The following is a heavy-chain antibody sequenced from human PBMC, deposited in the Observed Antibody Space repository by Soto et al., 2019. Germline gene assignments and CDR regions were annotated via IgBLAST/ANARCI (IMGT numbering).Heavy chain of an antibody. CDR3: ARDLGERAPRYYYGMDV. CDR2: ISAYNGNT. CDR1: GYSFTSYG. D-gene: IGHD3-16*01. J-gene: IGHJ6*02. V-gene: IGHV1-18*01. Sequence: ASVKVSCKASGYSFTSYGISWVRQAPGQGLEWMGWISAYNGNTNYAQKLQGRVTMTTDTSTSTAYMELRSLRSDDTAVYYCARDLGERAPRYYYGMDVWGQGTTVTVSS.